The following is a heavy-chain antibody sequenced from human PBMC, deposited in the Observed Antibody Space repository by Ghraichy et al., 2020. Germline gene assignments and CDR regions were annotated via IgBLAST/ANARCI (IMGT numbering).Heavy chain of an antibody. CDR1: GFTFSSYA. Sequence: GGSLRLSCAASGFTFSSYAMSWVRQAPGKGLEWVSGISGNGRSTYYADSVQGRFAISRENSRNTLHLQMNSLRVEDSAIYYCAKRIRPSVSGGGLDYWGQGTLVTVSS. CDR2: ISGNGRST. J-gene: IGHJ4*02. CDR3: AKRIRPSVSGGGLDY. V-gene: IGHV3-23*01. D-gene: IGHD2/OR15-2a*01.